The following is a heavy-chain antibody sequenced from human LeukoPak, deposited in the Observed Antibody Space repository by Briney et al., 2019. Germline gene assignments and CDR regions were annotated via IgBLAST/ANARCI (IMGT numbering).Heavy chain of an antibody. D-gene: IGHD6-19*01. J-gene: IGHJ4*02. CDR3: ASGWQGSPTDY. V-gene: IGHV4-59*08. CDR1: GGSISSYY. CDR2: IYYSGST. Sequence: SETLSLTCTVSGGSISSYYWSWIRQPPGKGLEWIGYIYYSGSTNYNPSLKSRVTISVDTSKNQFSLKLSSVTAADTAVYYCASGWQGSPTDYWGQGTLVTVSS.